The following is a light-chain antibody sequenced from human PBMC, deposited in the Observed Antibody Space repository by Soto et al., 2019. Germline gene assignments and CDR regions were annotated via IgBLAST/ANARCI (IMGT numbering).Light chain of an antibody. J-gene: IGLJ3*02. CDR2: EVS. Sequence: QSALTQPPSASGSPGQSVTISCTGTSSDVGGYNYVSWSQQHPGKAPKLMIYEVSKQPSGVPDRFSGSKSANTASLTVSGLQAEDEADYYCSSYAGNNNLVFGGGTKVTVL. CDR1: SSDVGGYNY. CDR3: SSYAGNNNLV. V-gene: IGLV2-8*01.